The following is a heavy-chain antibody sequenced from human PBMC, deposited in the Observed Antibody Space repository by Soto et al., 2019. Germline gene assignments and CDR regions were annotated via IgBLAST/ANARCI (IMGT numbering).Heavy chain of an antibody. CDR1: GGTFSSYA. CDR2: IIPIFGTA. D-gene: IGHD3-3*01. V-gene: IGHV1-69*13. J-gene: IGHJ6*02. Sequence: SVKVSCKASGGTFSSYAISWVRQAPGQGLEWMGGIIPIFGTANYAQNFQGRVTITADESTSTAYMELSSLRSEDTAVYYCAIKYYDFWSGYSHQNYYYGMDVWGQGTTVTVSS. CDR3: AIKYYDFWSGYSHQNYYYGMDV.